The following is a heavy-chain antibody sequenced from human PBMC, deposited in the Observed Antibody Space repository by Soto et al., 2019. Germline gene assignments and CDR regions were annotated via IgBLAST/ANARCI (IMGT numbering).Heavy chain of an antibody. CDR3: AIGRTEYCSSTSCYRHNRFDP. CDR2: IYHSGST. V-gene: IGHV4-30-2*01. Sequence: SETLSLTCAVSGGSISSGGYSWSWIRQPPGKGLEWIGYIYHSGSTYYNPSLKSRVAISVDRSKNQFSLKPSSVTAADTAVSYCAIGRTEYCSSTSCYRHNRFDPWGQGXLVTV. CDR1: GGSISSGGYS. J-gene: IGHJ5*02. D-gene: IGHD2-2*02.